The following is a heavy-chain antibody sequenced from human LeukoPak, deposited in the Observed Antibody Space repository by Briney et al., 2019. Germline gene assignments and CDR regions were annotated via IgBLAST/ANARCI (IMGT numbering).Heavy chain of an antibody. CDR2: ISSSGSNI. V-gene: IGHV3-11*04. CDR3: ARESYSSAWYGLDY. Sequence: GGSLRLSCAASGFTFSDYYMSWIRQAPGKGLEWVSYISSSGSNIYYADSVKGRFTISRDNAKNSLYLQMNSLRAEDTALYYCARESYSSAWYGLDYWGQGTLVTVSS. J-gene: IGHJ4*02. D-gene: IGHD6-19*01. CDR1: GFTFSDYY.